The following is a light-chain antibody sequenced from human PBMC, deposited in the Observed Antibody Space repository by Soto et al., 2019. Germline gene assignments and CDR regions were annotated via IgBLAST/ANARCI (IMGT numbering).Light chain of an antibody. CDR1: SSNIGSNP. CDR2: SNN. V-gene: IGLV1-44*01. CDR3: AAWDVSLNGFYV. J-gene: IGLJ1*01. Sequence: QSVLTQPPSASGTPGQRVTISCSGSSSNIGSNPVNWYQHLPGTAPKLLIFSNNQRPSGVPDRFSGSTSGTSASLAISGLQSEDEADYYCAAWDVSLNGFYVFGTGTKVTVL.